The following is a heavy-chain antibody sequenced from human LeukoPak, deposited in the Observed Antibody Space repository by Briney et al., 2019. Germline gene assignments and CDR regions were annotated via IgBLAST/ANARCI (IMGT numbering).Heavy chain of an antibody. Sequence: SETLSLTCTVSGGSISSYYWSWLRQPPGKGLEWIGYIYYSGSTNYNPSPKSRVTISVDTSKNQFSLKLSSVTAADTAVYYCARVDTAMVIDYWGQGTLVTVSS. J-gene: IGHJ4*02. CDR3: ARVDTAMVIDY. D-gene: IGHD5-18*01. CDR2: IYYSGST. CDR1: GGSISSYY. V-gene: IGHV4-59*01.